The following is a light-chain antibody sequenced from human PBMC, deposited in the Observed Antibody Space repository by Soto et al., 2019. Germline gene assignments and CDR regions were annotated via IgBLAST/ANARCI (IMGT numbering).Light chain of an antibody. CDR3: SSYTSISTLV. Sequence: QSALTQPVSVSGSPGQSITISCTGTSSDVGGYNYVSWYQQHPGKAPKLMIYEVTKRSSGVSNRFSGSKSGNTASLTISGLQAEDESDYYCSSYTSISTLVFGGGTKLTVL. CDR2: EVT. J-gene: IGLJ2*01. V-gene: IGLV2-14*01. CDR1: SSDVGGYNY.